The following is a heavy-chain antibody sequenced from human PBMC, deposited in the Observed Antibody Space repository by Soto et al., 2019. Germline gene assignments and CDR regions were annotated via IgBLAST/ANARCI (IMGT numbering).Heavy chain of an antibody. CDR3: AKFRAGLGSQTDS. Sequence: EVQLLESGGNLVQPGGSLRLSCAASGFTFSSYAMSWVRQAPGKGLEWVSTVGVSGATTYYTDSVKGRFTISRDNSINTLFLQMHSLRAEDTAIYYCAKFRAGLGSQTDSWGQGTLVTVSS. D-gene: IGHD3-10*01. CDR2: VGVSGATT. J-gene: IGHJ4*02. V-gene: IGHV3-23*01. CDR1: GFTFSSYA.